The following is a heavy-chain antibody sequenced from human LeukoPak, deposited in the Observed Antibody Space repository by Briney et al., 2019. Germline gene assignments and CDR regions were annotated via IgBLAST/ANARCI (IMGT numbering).Heavy chain of an antibody. CDR1: GFTFSSYG. V-gene: IGHV3-21*01. Sequence: GGSLRLSCAASGFTFSSYGMNWVRQAPGKGLEWVSCISSSSSYIYYADSVKGRFTISRDNYKNTLYLQMNSLRAEDTAVYYCARDNVEQWLGKGDAFDIWGQGTMVTVSS. CDR3: ARDNVEQWLGKGDAFDI. CDR2: ISSSSSYI. D-gene: IGHD6-19*01. J-gene: IGHJ3*02.